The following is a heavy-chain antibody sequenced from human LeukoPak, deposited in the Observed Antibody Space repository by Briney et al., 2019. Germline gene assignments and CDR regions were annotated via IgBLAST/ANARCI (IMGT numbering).Heavy chain of an antibody. CDR2: IYYSGST. J-gene: IGHJ4*02. CDR1: GGSISSYY. D-gene: IGHD5-24*01. CDR3: SRGQDGYDDY. Sequence: PSETLSLTCTVSGGSISSYYWSWIRQPPGKGLEWIGYIYYSGSTNYNPSLKSRVTISVDTSKNQFSLKMSSVTAADTAVYFCSRGQDGYDDYWGQGTLVTVSS. V-gene: IGHV4-59*12.